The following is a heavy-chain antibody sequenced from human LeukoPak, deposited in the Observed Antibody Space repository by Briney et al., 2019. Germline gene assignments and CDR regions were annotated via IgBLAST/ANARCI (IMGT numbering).Heavy chain of an antibody. CDR1: GGSIRYYY. V-gene: IGHV4-59*08. D-gene: IGHD3-22*01. CDR2: IYYTGST. J-gene: IGHJ4*02. CDR3: ARGKPRGNYDISGFDY. Sequence: PETLSLTCTVSGGSIRYYYWNWIRQPPGKGLEWIGYIYYTGSTNYNPSLKSRVTISLDTSKNQLSLKLSSVTAADTAVYYCARGKPRGNYDISGFDYWGQGTLVTVSS.